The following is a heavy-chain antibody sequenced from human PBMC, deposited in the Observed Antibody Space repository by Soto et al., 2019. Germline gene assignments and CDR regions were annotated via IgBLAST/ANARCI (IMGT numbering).Heavy chain of an antibody. J-gene: IGHJ4*02. CDR1: GFTFSSYA. D-gene: IGHD2-2*01. V-gene: IGHV3-30-3*01. CDR3: ARDPLGIVVVPAALEY. CDR2: ISYDGSNK. Sequence: PGGSLRLSCAASGFTFSSYAMHWVRQAPGKGLEWVAVISYDGSNKYYADSVKGRFTISRDNSKNTLYLQMNSLRAEDTAVYYCARDPLGIVVVPAALEYWGQGTLVTVSS.